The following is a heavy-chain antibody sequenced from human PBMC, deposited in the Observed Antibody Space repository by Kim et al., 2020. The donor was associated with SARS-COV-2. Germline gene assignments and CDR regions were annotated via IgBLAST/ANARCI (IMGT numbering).Heavy chain of an antibody. CDR2: INHSGST. V-gene: IGHV4-34*01. J-gene: IGHJ3*02. CDR3: ARAVTYSSSWYGSAFDI. D-gene: IGHD6-13*01. CDR1: GGSFSGYY. Sequence: SETLSLTCAVYGGSFSGYYWSWIRQPPGKGLEWIGEINHSGSTNYNPSLKSRVTISVDTSKNQFSLKLSSVTAADTAVYYCARAVTYSSSWYGSAFDIWGQGTMVTVSS.